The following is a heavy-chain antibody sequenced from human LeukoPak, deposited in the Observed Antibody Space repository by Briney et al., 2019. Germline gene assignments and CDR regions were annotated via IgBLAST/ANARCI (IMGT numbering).Heavy chain of an antibody. V-gene: IGHV3-7*03. D-gene: IGHD3-22*01. CDR3: ARHQPSKSPRYQYDSSPPPGWFDP. J-gene: IGHJ5*02. CDR2: IKQDGSEE. CDR1: GVSLSGTW. Sequence: GGALRVSCAASGVSLSGTWRSWGREGPGGGGEWGANIKQDGSEEGYVDSVKGRFTISRDNAKNTLYLQMNSLRAEDTAVYYCARHQPSKSPRYQYDSSPPPGWFDPWGQGTLVTVSS.